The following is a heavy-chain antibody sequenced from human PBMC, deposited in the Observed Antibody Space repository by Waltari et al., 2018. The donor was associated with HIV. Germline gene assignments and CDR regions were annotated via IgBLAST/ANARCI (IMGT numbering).Heavy chain of an antibody. CDR2: FWSDGVEI. CDR1: GFSFSHFA. V-gene: IGHV3-33*01. J-gene: IGHJ4*02. D-gene: IGHD6-6*01. Sequence: QVQLVESGGGVVQPGTSLTLSWAVSGFSFSHFAIHRVRQSPGKGLEWLAVFWSDGVEISYADSVKGRFTISKDSSQKTLYLHMTSLRAEDTALYYCARGYSSSRWIPLYHWGRGTLVTVSS. CDR3: ARGYSSSRWIPLYH.